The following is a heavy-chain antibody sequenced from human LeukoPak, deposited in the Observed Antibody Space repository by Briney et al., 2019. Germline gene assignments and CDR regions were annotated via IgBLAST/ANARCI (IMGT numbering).Heavy chain of an antibody. CDR3: ATGPPPLAYCGGDCYSGLFDY. V-gene: IGHV1-24*01. J-gene: IGHJ4*02. CDR1: GYTLTELS. CDR2: FDPEDGET. Sequence: ASVKVSCKVSGYTLTELSMHWVRQAPGKGLEWMGGFDPEDGETIYAQKFQGRVTMTEDKSTDPAYMELSSLRSEDTAVYYCATGPPPLAYCGGDCYSGLFDYWGQGTLVTVSS. D-gene: IGHD2-21*02.